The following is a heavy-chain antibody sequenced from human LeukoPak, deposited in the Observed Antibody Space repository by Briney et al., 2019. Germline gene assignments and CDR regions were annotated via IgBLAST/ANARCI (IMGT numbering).Heavy chain of an antibody. CDR1: GGSISSYY. Sequence: SETLSLTCTVSGGSISSYYWSWIRQPAGKGLEWIGRIYTSGSTNYNPSLKSRVTMSVDTSKNQFSLKLSSVTAADTAVYYCARGGRVYIAPDDAFDIWGQGTMVTVSS. V-gene: IGHV4-4*07. CDR2: IYTSGST. CDR3: ARGGRVYIAPDDAFDI. J-gene: IGHJ3*02. D-gene: IGHD5-12*01.